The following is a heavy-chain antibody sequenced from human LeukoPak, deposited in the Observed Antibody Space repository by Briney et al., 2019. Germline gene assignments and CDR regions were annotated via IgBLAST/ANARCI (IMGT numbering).Heavy chain of an antibody. CDR3: ATTWMEAATNQYPRAHPGLFDP. Sequence: SETLSLTCTVSGGSISSSSYYCGWIRQPPGKGLEWIGSIYYSGSTYYNPSLKSRVTISVDTSKNQFSLKLSSVTAADTAVYYCATTWMEAATNQYPRAHPGLFDPWGQGTLVTVSS. CDR1: GGSISSSSYY. CDR2: IYYSGST. V-gene: IGHV4-39*01. D-gene: IGHD2-15*01. J-gene: IGHJ5*02.